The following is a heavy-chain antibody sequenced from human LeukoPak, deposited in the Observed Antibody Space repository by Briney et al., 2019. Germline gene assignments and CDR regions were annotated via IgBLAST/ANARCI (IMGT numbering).Heavy chain of an antibody. CDR3: AKPLGNYYYYGMDV. Sequence: GRSLRLSCAASGFTFSSYAMHWVRQAPGKGLEWVAVISYDGSNKYYADSVKGRFTISRDNSKNTLYLQMNSLRAEDTAVYYCAKPLGNYYYYGMDVWGQGTTVTVSS. CDR2: ISYDGSNK. CDR1: GFTFSSYA. V-gene: IGHV3-30-3*02. J-gene: IGHJ6*02.